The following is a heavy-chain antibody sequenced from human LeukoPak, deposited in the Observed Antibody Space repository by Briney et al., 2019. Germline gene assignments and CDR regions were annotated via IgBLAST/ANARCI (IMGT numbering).Heavy chain of an antibody. CDR3: ARGTEMTSFTGYYSFDY. V-gene: IGHV4-4*07. Sequence: SEALSLTCPVSGGSTSTFFWTWFRQSAGKGLKWIGRIYTGTPYYNPSLMSRAAISVDTSNDRFSLKRTSLTAAHTAVYYCARGTEMTSFTGYYSFDYWGRGSLVTVSS. CDR2: IYTGTP. D-gene: IGHD5-24*01. CDR1: GGSTSTFF. J-gene: IGHJ4*02.